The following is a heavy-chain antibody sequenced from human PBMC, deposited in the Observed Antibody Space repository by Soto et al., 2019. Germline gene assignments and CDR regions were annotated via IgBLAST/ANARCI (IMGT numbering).Heavy chain of an antibody. CDR2: ISAYNGNT. J-gene: IGHJ6*02. Sequence: ASVKVSCKASGYTFTIYGISWVRQAPGQGLEWMGWISAYNGNTNYAQKLQGRVTMTTDTSTSTAYMELRSLRSDDTAVYYCARDRSGQGAKGESYYYYGMDVWCQGTTVTVSS. CDR3: ARDRSGQGAKGESYYYYGMDV. CDR1: GYTFTIYG. D-gene: IGHD6-25*01. V-gene: IGHV1-18*01.